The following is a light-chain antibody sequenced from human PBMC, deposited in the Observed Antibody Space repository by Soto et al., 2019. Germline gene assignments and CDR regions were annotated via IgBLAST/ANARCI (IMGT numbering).Light chain of an antibody. CDR3: QVWDTGVV. CDR2: RDS. V-gene: IGLV3-9*01. Sequence: SYELTQPLSVSVALGQTARITCGGNNIGSKNVHWYQQKPGQAPVLVIYRDSNRPSGIPERVSGSNSGNTATLTISRAQAGDEADYYCQVWDTGVVFGGGTKLTVL. J-gene: IGLJ2*01. CDR1: NIGSKN.